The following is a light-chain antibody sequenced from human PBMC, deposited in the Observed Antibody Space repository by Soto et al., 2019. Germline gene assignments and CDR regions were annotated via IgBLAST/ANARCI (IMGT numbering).Light chain of an antibody. J-gene: IGLJ2*01. V-gene: IGLV1-40*01. Sequence: QSVLTQPPSVSGAPGXXVTISCTXXXXNIGAGYDVHWYQQLPGTAPKLLIYGNSNRPSGVPDRFSGSKSGTSASLAITGLQAEDEADYYCQSYDTSLSGFVVFGGGTKLTVL. CDR2: GNS. CDR3: QSYDTSLSGFVV. CDR1: XXNIGAGYD.